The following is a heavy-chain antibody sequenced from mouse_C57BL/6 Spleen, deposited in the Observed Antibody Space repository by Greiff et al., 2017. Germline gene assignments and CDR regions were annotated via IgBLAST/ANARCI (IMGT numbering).Heavy chain of an antibody. V-gene: IGHV1-50*01. J-gene: IGHJ1*03. D-gene: IGHD2-5*01. CDR3: ASYYSNRYFDV. CDR1: GYTFTSYW. Sequence: VQLQQSGAELVKPGASVKLSCKASGYTFTSYWMQWVKQRPGQGLEWIGEIDPSDSYTNYNQKFKGKATLTVDTSSSTAYMQLSSLTSADSAVDYCASYYSNRYFDVWGTGTTVTVSS. CDR2: IDPSDSYT.